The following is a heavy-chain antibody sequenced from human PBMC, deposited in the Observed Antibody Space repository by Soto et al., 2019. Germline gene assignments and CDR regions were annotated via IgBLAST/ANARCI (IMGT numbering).Heavy chain of an antibody. CDR3: ARTPDI. V-gene: IGHV4-30-2*01. CDR1: GGSISSGGYS. Sequence: PSETLSLTCAVSGGSISSGGYSWSWIRQPPGKGLEWIGCIYHSGGTYYNPSLKSRVTISVDRSKNQFSLKLSSVTAADTAVYYCARTPDIWGQGTMVTVSS. CDR2: IYHSGGT. J-gene: IGHJ3*02.